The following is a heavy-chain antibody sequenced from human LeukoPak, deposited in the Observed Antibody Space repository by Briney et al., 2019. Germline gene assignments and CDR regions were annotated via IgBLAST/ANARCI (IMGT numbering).Heavy chain of an antibody. CDR3: ARKSDSLMLRGGDC. V-gene: IGHV3-66*01. CDR2: IYSGGTT. CDR1: EFSAGSNY. J-gene: IGHJ4*02. Sequence: PGGSLRLSCAASEFSAGSNYMTWVRQAPGKGLECVSIIYSGGTTYYADSVRGRFTISRDNSKNTLYLQMDRLRVEDTAVYYCARKSDSLMLRGGDCWGQGTLVTVSS. D-gene: IGHD3-10*01.